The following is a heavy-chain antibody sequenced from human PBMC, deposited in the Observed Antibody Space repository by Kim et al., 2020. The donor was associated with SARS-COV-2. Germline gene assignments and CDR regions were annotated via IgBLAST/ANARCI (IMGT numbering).Heavy chain of an antibody. V-gene: IGHV1-58*01. Sequence: SVKVSCKASGFTFTSSAVQWVRQARGQRLEWIGWIVVGSGNTNYAQKFQERVTITRDMSTSTAYMELSSLRSEDTAVYYCAADSIAARPKKRAYYYYYGMDVWGQGTTVTVSS. CDR2: IVVGSGNT. J-gene: IGHJ6*02. CDR1: GFTFTSSA. D-gene: IGHD6-6*01. CDR3: AADSIAARPKKRAYYYYYGMDV.